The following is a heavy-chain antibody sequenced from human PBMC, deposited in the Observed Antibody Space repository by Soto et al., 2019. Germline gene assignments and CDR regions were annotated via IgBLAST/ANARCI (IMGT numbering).Heavy chain of an antibody. CDR3: ARELEYCSSTSCYGNWFDP. CDR1: GGSFSGYY. J-gene: IGHJ5*02. V-gene: IGHV4-34*01. CDR2: INHGGST. D-gene: IGHD2-2*01. Sequence: SETLSLTCAVYGGSFSGYYWSWIRQSPGKGLEWIGEINHGGSTNYNPSLKSRVTISVDTSKNQFSLKLSSVTAADTAVYYCARELEYCSSTSCYGNWFDPCGHGTLVTVSS.